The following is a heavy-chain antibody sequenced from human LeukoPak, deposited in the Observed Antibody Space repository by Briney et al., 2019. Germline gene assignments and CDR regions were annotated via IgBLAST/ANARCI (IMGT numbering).Heavy chain of an antibody. CDR2: INHSGST. J-gene: IGHJ4*02. CDR3: ARGDSSGWSY. CDR1: GGSISSGGYY. D-gene: IGHD6-19*01. V-gene: IGHV4-39*07. Sequence: SETLSLTCTVSGGSISSGGYYWSWIRQPPGKGLEWIGEINHSGSTNYNPSLKSRVTISVDTSKNQFSLKLSSVTAADTAVYYCARGDSSGWSYWGQGTLVTVSS.